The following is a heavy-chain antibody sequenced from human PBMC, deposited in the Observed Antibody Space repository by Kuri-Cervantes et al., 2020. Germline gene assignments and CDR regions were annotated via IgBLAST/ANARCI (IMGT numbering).Heavy chain of an antibody. V-gene: IGHV3-30*18. CDR2: ISYDGSNK. CDR3: AKYSGSYDYYYGMDV. Sequence: GESLKISCAASGFTFSSYAMSWVRQAPGKGLEWVAVISYDGSNKYYADSVKGRFTISRDNSKNTLYLQMNSLRAEDTAVYYCAKYSGSYDYYYGMDVWGQGTTVTVSS. D-gene: IGHD1-26*01. CDR1: GFTFSSYA. J-gene: IGHJ6*02.